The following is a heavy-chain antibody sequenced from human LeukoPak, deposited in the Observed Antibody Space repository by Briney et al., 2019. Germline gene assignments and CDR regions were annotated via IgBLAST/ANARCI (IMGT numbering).Heavy chain of an antibody. Sequence: GGSLRLSCAASGFTFTTYAIHWVRQAPGKGLEYVSAISSNGGTTYFANSVKGRFTISRDNSKNTLYLQMGSLRAEDMAVYYCARGFTGRHLDYWGQGTLVTVSS. CDR1: GFTFTTYA. V-gene: IGHV3-64*01. CDR3: ARGFTGRHLDY. J-gene: IGHJ4*02. CDR2: ISSNGGTT. D-gene: IGHD3-10*01.